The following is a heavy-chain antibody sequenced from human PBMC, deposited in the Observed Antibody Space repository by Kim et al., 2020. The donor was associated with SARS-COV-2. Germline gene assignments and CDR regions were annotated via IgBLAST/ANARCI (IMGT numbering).Heavy chain of an antibody. CDR3: ARVGPVSLRFLVDP. J-gene: IGHJ5*02. V-gene: IGHV1-3*01. D-gene: IGHD3-3*01. Sequence: SQKFQGRVTITRDTSASTAYMELSSLRSEDTAVYYCARVGPVSLRFLVDPWGQGTLVTVSS.